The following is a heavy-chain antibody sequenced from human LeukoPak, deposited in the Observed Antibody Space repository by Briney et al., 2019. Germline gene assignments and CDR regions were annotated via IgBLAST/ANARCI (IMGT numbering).Heavy chain of an antibody. Sequence: GGPLRLSCTASGFTFSYYAMHWVRQAPGKGLEYVSTISSNWLTRYYGNSVKGRLTVCRDNSKNTLYLQMGRGRPEDMAVYYCVRDFQWLETFDIWGRGTMVTVSS. V-gene: IGHV3-64*01. D-gene: IGHD6-19*01. J-gene: IGHJ3*02. CDR3: VRDFQWLETFDI. CDR1: GFTFSYYA. CDR2: ISSNWLTR.